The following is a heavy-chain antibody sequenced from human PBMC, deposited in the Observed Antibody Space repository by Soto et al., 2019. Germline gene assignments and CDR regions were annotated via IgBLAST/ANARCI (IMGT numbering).Heavy chain of an antibody. Sequence: VQLLESGGGLVQPGGSLRLSCVASGFTFSSYAMSWVRQAPGQRLEWVATFSGGGDTTLHADSVKGRFTVSRDSSKNTLSLQMNSLRPEDTALYYCAKATSATCTGSICYSFDYWGQGTLVTVSS. D-gene: IGHD2-21*01. CDR3: AKATSATCTGSICYSFDY. CDR1: GFTFSSYA. CDR2: FSGGGDTT. V-gene: IGHV3-23*01. J-gene: IGHJ4*02.